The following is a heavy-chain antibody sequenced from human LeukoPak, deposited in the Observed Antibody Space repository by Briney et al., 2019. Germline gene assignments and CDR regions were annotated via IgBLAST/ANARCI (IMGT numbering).Heavy chain of an antibody. D-gene: IGHD6-19*01. V-gene: IGHV3-53*01. CDR3: ARGIAVAGTNYFDY. CDR1: GFTVSSNY. CDR2: IYSGGST. J-gene: IGHJ4*02. Sequence: GGSLRLSCAASGFTVSSNYMSWVRQAPGKGLELVSVIYSGGSTYYADSVKGRFTISRDNSKNTLYLQMNSLRAEDTAVYYCARGIAVAGTNYFDYWGQGTLVTVSS.